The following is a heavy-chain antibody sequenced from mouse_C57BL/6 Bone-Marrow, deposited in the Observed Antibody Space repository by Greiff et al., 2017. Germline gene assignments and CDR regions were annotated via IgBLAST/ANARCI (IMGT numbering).Heavy chain of an antibody. Sequence: QVKLMESGPGLVQPSQSLSITCTVSGFSLTSYGVHWVRQSPGKGLEWLGVIWSGGSTDYNAAFISRLSISKDNSKSQVFFKMNSLQADDTAIYYCARNIYYYGSSLDYWGQGTTLTVSS. V-gene: IGHV2-2*01. CDR1: GFSLTSYG. J-gene: IGHJ2*01. D-gene: IGHD1-1*01. CDR3: ARNIYYYGSSLDY. CDR2: IWSGGST.